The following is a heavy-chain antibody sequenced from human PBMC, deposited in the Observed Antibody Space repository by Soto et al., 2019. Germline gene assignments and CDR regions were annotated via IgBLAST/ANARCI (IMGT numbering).Heavy chain of an antibody. D-gene: IGHD5-12*01. CDR2: IYYSGST. CDR1: GGSISSSSYY. CDR3: AKDGMTCIPGRWLHLGY. Sequence: SETLSLTCTVSGGSISSSSYYWGWIRQPPGKGLEWIGSIYYSGSTYYNPSLKSRVTISVDTSKNQFSLRAEDTAVYYCAKDGMTCIPGRWLHLGYWGKGTLVPVSS. J-gene: IGHJ4*02. V-gene: IGHV4-39*02.